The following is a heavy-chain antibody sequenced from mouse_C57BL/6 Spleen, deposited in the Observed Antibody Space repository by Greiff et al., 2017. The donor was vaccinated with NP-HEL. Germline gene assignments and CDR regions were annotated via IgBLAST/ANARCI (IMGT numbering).Heavy chain of an antibody. V-gene: IGHV1-52*01. CDR2: IDPSDSET. CDR3: EREEAAVSYAMDY. CDR1: GYTFTSYW. J-gene: IGHJ4*01. D-gene: IGHD1-1*01. Sequence: QVQLQQPGAELVRPGSSVKLSCKASGYTFTSYWMHWVKQRPIQGLEWIGNIDPSDSETHYNQKFKDKATLTVDKSSSTAYMQLSSLTSEDSAVYYCEREEAAVSYAMDYWGQGTSVTVSS.